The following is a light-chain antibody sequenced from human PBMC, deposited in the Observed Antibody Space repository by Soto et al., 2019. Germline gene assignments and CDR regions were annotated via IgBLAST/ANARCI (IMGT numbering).Light chain of an antibody. CDR3: SSYTDSTDYV. J-gene: IGLJ1*01. Sequence: QSALTQPASVSGSPGQSITISCTGTSSDIAIYNFVSWYQQHPGKAPRLMIFQVTNRPSGVSPRFSGSKSGNTASLTISGLQAEDEADYYCSSYTDSTDYVFGTGTKVTVL. V-gene: IGLV2-14*01. CDR1: SSDIAIYNF. CDR2: QVT.